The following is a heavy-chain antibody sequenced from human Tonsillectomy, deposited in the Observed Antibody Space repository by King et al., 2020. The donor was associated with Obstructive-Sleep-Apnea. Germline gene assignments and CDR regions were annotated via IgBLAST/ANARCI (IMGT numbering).Heavy chain of an antibody. CDR3: AKEASRRPLGSTWGDYYYFGMDV. J-gene: IGHJ6*02. Sequence: VQLVESGGGLVQPGGSLRLSCAASGFTFSIYAMTWVRQAPGKGLEWGSAISGSGGSTYSADSVRGRFTISRVNSKNTQYLQMNSLRAEDTAIYYCAKEASRRPLGSTWGDYYYFGMDVWGQGTTVTVSS. V-gene: IGHV3-23*04. CDR2: ISGSGGST. D-gene: IGHD6-13*01. CDR1: GFTFSIYA.